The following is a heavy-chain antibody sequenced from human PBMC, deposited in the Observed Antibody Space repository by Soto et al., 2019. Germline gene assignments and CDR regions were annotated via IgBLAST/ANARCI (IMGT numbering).Heavy chain of an antibody. Sequence: GGSLRLSCAASGFTFSSYAMSWVRQAPGKGLEWVSAISGSGGSTYYADSVKGRFTISRDNSKNTLYLQMNSLRAEDTAVYYCAKDVGLYCSSTGCPAFDYWGQGTLVTVSS. J-gene: IGHJ4*02. CDR3: AKDVGLYCSSTGCPAFDY. D-gene: IGHD2-2*01. V-gene: IGHV3-23*01. CDR2: ISGSGGST. CDR1: GFTFSSYA.